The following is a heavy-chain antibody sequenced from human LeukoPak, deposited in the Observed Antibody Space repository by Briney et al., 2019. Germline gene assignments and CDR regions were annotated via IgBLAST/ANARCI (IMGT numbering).Heavy chain of an antibody. CDR3: ARGEYYYDSSGYSYYYYYYYMDV. CDR2: INTNTGNP. Sequence: ASVKVSCKASGYTFTYYGMNWVRQAPGQGLEWMGWINTNTGNPTYAQGFTGRFVFSLDTSVSTAYLQISSLKAEDTAVYYCARGEYYYDSSGYSYYYYYYYMDVWGKGTTVTVSS. J-gene: IGHJ6*03. V-gene: IGHV7-4-1*02. D-gene: IGHD3-22*01. CDR1: GYTFTYYG.